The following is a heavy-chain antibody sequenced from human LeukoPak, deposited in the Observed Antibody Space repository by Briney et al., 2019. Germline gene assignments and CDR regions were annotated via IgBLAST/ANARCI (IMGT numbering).Heavy chain of an antibody. CDR2: IRTSGEIT. Sequence: PGGSLRLSCAASGITFSSYAMSWVRQAPGKGLEWVSGIRTSGEITSYVDSVKGRFTISRDNSKNTLFLQMNSLRAEDTAVYYCAKDRGAAADFDYWGQGTLVILSS. CDR3: AKDRGAAADFDY. V-gene: IGHV3-23*01. D-gene: IGHD6-13*01. J-gene: IGHJ4*02. CDR1: GITFSSYA.